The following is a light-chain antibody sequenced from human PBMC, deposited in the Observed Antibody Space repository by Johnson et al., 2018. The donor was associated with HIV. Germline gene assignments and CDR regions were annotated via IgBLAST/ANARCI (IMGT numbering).Light chain of an antibody. CDR2: ENN. Sequence: QSVLTQPPSVSAAPGQKVTISCSGSSSNIGNNYVSWYQQLPGTAPKLLIYENNKRPSGIPDRFSGSKSGTSATLGITGLQTGDEADYCCATWDSSLSAFYGVGTGTKVTDL. CDR3: ATWDSSLSAFYG. J-gene: IGLJ1*01. CDR1: SSNIGNNY. V-gene: IGLV1-51*02.